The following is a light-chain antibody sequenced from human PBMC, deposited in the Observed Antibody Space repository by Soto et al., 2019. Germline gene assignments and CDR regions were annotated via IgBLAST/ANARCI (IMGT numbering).Light chain of an antibody. J-gene: IGLJ1*01. V-gene: IGLV1-40*01. CDR3: QSYDSSLRGYV. CDR2: RNS. CDR1: NCNIGAGDD. Sequence: VLTHPPSVPRAPGQRGTISCARRNCNIGAGDDRPWYQQLPGTPPKLLIYRNSSRPSGVPDRLSGSKSGTSASLAITGVQAEDEAEYYCQSYDSSLRGYVFGTGTNVT.